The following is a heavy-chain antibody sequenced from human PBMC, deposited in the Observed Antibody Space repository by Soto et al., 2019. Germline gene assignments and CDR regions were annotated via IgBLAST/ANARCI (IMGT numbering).Heavy chain of an antibody. D-gene: IGHD2-15*01. J-gene: IGHJ6*02. Sequence: SETLSLTCTVSGGSISSYYWSWIRQPPGKGLEWIGYIYYSGSTNYNPSLKSRVTISVDTSKNQFSLKLSSVTAADTAVYYCARRKDSCSGGSCYYYYYYGMDVWGQGTTVTVSS. V-gene: IGHV4-59*08. CDR1: GGSISSYY. CDR2: IYYSGST. CDR3: ARRKDSCSGGSCYYYYYYGMDV.